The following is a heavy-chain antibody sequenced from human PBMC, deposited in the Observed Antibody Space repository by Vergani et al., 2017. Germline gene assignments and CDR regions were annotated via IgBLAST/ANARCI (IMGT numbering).Heavy chain of an antibody. Sequence: QVQLVESGGGVVQPGRSLRLSCAASGFTFSSYGMHWVRQAPGKGLEWVAIISYDGSNKYYADSVKGRFTISRDNSKNTLYLQMNSLRAEDPAVYYCARGTDGYNYPYFDYWGQGTLVTVSS. V-gene: IGHV3-30*03. CDR1: GFTFSSYG. CDR3: ARGTDGYNYPYFDY. CDR2: ISYDGSNK. J-gene: IGHJ4*02. D-gene: IGHD5-24*01.